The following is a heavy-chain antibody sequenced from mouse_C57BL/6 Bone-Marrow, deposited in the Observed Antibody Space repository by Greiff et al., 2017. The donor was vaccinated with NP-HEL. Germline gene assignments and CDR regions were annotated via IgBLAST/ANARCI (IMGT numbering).Heavy chain of an antibody. Sequence: QVQLKESGPGILQSSQTLSLTCSFSGFSLSTSGMGVSWIRQPSGKGLEWLAHIYWDDDKRYNPSLKSRLTISKDTSRNQVFLKITSVDTADTATYYGARKVYYDTSPFDYWGQGTTLTVSS. CDR1: GFSLSTSGMG. CDR2: IYWDDDK. D-gene: IGHD2-4*01. V-gene: IGHV8-12*01. CDR3: ARKVYYDTSPFDY. J-gene: IGHJ2*01.